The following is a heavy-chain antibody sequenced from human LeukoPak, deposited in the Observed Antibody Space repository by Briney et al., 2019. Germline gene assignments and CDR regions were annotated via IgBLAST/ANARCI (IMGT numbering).Heavy chain of an antibody. Sequence: GGSLKLSCAASGFTFSGSAMHWVRQASGKGLEWVGRIRSKANSYATAYAASVKGRFTISRDDSKNTAYLQMNSLKTEDTAVYYCTRVEIVVVPAAIHYYYYMDVWGKGTTVTVSS. J-gene: IGHJ6*03. D-gene: IGHD2-2*01. CDR2: IRSKANSYAT. V-gene: IGHV3-73*01. CDR1: GFTFSGSA. CDR3: TRVEIVVVPAAIHYYYYMDV.